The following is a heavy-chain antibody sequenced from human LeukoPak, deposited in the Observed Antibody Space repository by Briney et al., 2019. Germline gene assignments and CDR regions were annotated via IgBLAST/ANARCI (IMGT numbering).Heavy chain of an antibody. CDR2: IYYSGGT. V-gene: IGHV4-59*01. D-gene: IGHD4-17*01. CDR1: GGSISSYY. CDR3: ARESFRPGDYGGLDY. J-gene: IGHJ4*02. Sequence: SETLSLTCTVSGGSISSYYWSWIRQPPGKGLEWIGYIYYSGGTNYNPSLKSRVTISVDTSKNQFSLKLSSVTAADTAVYYCARESFRPGDYGGLDYWGQGTLVTVSS.